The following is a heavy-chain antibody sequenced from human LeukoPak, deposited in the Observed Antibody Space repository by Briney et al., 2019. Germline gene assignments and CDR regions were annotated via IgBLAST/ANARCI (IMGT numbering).Heavy chain of an antibody. CDR1: GFSIRSKF. CDR3: ATDGYGNNYMDV. D-gene: IGHD1/OR15-1a*01. J-gene: IGHJ6*03. V-gene: IGHV3-53*01. Sequence: PGGSLRLSCAASGFSIRSKFMIWVRQAPGKGLEWVSVIYSGGTTYYADSVKGRFTISRDNSKNTLSLQMNNLRVEDSSVYYCATDGYGNNYMDVWGKGTTVTVSS. CDR2: IYSGGTT.